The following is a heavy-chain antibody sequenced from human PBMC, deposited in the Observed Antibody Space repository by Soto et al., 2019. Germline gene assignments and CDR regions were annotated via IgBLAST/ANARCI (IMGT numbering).Heavy chain of an antibody. CDR3: AKRMGEILYHYYDMDV. CDR1: GSPFSSYA. J-gene: IGHJ6*02. CDR2: ISGSGSST. V-gene: IGHV3-23*01. D-gene: IGHD1-26*01. Sequence: EVQLLESGGGLVQPGGSLRLSCAASGSPFSSYAMSWVRQAPGKGLEWVSGISGSGSSTYYAASVKGRFTISRDNSKDTLELHMNSLRAEDTAIYYWAKRMGEILYHYYDMDVWSQGTTVTVSS.